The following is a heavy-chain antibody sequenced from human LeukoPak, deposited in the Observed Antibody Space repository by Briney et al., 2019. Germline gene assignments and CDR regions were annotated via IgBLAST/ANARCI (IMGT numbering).Heavy chain of an antibody. D-gene: IGHD2-2*01. CDR3: ARVVVPAANYYYYYYMDV. Sequence: PSETLSLTCTVSGGSISSYYWSWIRQPAGKGLEWIGRIYTSGSTNYNPSLKSRVTMSVDTSKNQFSLKLSSVTAADTAVYYCARVVVPAANYYYYYYMDVWGKGTTVTVSS. V-gene: IGHV4-4*07. CDR2: IYTSGST. CDR1: GGSISSYY. J-gene: IGHJ6*03.